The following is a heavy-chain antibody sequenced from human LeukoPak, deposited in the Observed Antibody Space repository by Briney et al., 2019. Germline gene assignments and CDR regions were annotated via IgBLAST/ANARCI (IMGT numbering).Heavy chain of an antibody. Sequence: ASVKVSCKAPGYTFTSYGISWVRQAPGQGLEWMGWISVYNGNTNYAQKLQGRVTMTTDTSTSTAYMELRSLRSDDTAVYYCATISSGYYYYAFDIWGQGTMVTVSS. D-gene: IGHD3-22*01. J-gene: IGHJ3*02. CDR3: ATISSGYYYYAFDI. CDR1: GYTFTSYG. CDR2: ISVYNGNT. V-gene: IGHV1-18*01.